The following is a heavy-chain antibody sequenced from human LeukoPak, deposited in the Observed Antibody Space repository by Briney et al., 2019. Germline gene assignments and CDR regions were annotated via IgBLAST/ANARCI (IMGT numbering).Heavy chain of an antibody. CDR1: GFTFSGYG. J-gene: IGHJ4*02. V-gene: IGHV3-23*01. CDR3: ARARGYCAADCSRYAFDY. Sequence: GGSLRLSCPASGFTFSGYGMHWVRQVPGKGLEWVSIISGGGATISYADSVRGRFTISRDNSKNTLYLQMNSLRAGDTAVYSCARARGYCAADCSRYAFDYWGQGTLVTVSS. CDR2: ISGGGATI. D-gene: IGHD2-21*02.